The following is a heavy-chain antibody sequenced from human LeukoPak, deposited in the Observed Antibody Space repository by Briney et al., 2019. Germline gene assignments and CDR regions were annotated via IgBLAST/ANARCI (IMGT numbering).Heavy chain of an antibody. Sequence: PGRSLRLSCAASGFTFSSYGMHWVRQAPGKGLEWVAVIWYDGSNKYYADSVKGRFTISRDNSKNTLYLQMNSLRAEDTAVYYCARVRFSGSYHFDYWGQGTLVTVSS. CDR3: ARVRFSGSYHFDY. D-gene: IGHD1-26*01. CDR1: GFTFSSYG. V-gene: IGHV3-33*01. J-gene: IGHJ4*02. CDR2: IWYDGSNK.